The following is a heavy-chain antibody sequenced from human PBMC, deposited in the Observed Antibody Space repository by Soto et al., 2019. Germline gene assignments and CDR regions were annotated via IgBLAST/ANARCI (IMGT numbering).Heavy chain of an antibody. Sequence: SVKVSCKTSVYTFTGHYIHWVGQAPQQGPEWMGEIGPESGATRYAQKFRGRVTMTMDTSITTVYMELKNLSPDDTAVYYCGRGRSGQIVIFYWGQGTPVTVSS. CDR1: VYTFTGHY. J-gene: IGHJ4*02. D-gene: IGHD3-3*02. V-gene: IGHV1-2*02. CDR2: IGPESGAT. CDR3: GRGRSGQIVIFY.